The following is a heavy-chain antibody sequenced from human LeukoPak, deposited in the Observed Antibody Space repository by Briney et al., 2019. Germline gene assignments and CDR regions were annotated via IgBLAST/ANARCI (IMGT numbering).Heavy chain of an antibody. D-gene: IGHD4-17*01. Sequence: SETLSLTCTVSGGSISSYYWSWIRQPPGKGLEWIGYIYYSGSTNYNPSLKSRVTISVDTSKNQFSLKLSSVTAADTAVYYCAYGEDYYYYYGMDVWGQGTTVTVSS. CDR3: AYGEDYYYYYGMDV. V-gene: IGHV4-59*01. J-gene: IGHJ6*02. CDR2: IYYSGST. CDR1: GGSISSYY.